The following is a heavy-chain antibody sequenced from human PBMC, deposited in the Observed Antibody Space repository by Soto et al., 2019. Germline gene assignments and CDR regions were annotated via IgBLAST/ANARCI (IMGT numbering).Heavy chain of an antibody. J-gene: IGHJ4*02. D-gene: IGHD3-16*02. V-gene: IGHV3-23*01. CDR1: GLSFSSYA. CDR2: IGGGGRTK. CDR3: AKSSNDFVWGTFRHLDS. Sequence: GGSLRLSCAASGLSFSSYAMTWVRQAPGKGLEWVSAIGGGGRTKYYADSVEGRFTISRDNSKNTLYLHMSSLRGEDTAVYHCAKSSNDFVWGTFRHLDSWGQGTLVTVSS.